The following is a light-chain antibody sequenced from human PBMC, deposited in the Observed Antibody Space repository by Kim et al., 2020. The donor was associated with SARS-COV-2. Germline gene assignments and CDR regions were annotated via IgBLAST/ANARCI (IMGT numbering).Light chain of an antibody. J-gene: IGKJ1*01. V-gene: IGKV1-8*01. CDR2: AAS. Sequence: ASTGDRVTITCRASQGISSYLAWYQQKPGKAPKLLISAASTLQSGVPSRFSGSGSGTDFTLTISCLQSEDFATYYCQQYYNYPRMFGQGTKVDIK. CDR3: QQYYNYPRM. CDR1: QGISSY.